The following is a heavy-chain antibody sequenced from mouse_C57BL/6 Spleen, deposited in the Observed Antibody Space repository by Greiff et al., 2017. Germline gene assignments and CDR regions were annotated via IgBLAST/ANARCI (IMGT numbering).Heavy chain of an antibody. V-gene: IGHV1-50*01. J-gene: IGHJ3*01. D-gene: IGHD2-3*01. Sequence: QVQLKQSGAELVKPGASVKLSCKASGYTFTSYWMQWVKQRPGQGLEWIGEIDPSDSYTNYNQKFKGKATLTVDTSSSTAYMQLSSLTSEDSAVYYCARKNYDDYYEEFADWGQGTMVTVSA. CDR2: IDPSDSYT. CDR3: ARKNYDDYYEEFAD. CDR1: GYTFTSYW.